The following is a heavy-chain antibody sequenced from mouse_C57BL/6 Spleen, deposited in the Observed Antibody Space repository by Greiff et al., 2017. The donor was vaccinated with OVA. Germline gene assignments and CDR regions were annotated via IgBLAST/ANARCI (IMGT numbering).Heavy chain of an antibody. CDR3: ASHYYGSSYHYAMDY. V-gene: IGHV1-82*01. CDR2: IYPGDGDT. J-gene: IGHJ4*01. Sequence: QVQLQQSGPELVKPGASVKISCKASGYAFSSSWMNWVRQRPGKGLEWIGRIYPGDGDTNYNGKFKGKATLTADKSSSTAYMQLSSLTSEDSAVYFCASHYYGSSYHYAMDYWGQGTSVTVSS. CDR1: GYAFSSSW. D-gene: IGHD1-1*01.